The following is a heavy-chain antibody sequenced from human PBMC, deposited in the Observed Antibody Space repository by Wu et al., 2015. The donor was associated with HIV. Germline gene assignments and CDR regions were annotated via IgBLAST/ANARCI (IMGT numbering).Heavy chain of an antibody. CDR1: GGTFSSYA. CDR3: ARFRRITMVRGVISWFDP. Sequence: QVQLVQSGAEVKKPGSSVKVSCKASGGTFSSYAISWVRQAPGQGLEWMGGIIPIFGTANYAQKFQGRVTITADESTSTAYMELSSLRSEDTAVYYCARFRRITMVRGVISWFDPWGQGTLVTVSS. J-gene: IGHJ5*02. V-gene: IGHV1-69*12. CDR2: IIPIFGTA. D-gene: IGHD3-10*01.